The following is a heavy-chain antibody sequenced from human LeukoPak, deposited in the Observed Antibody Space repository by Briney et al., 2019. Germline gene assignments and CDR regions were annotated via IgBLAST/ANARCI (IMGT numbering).Heavy chain of an antibody. CDR3: ARSAVGVVAKGEFDY. Sequence: ASVKVSCKASGYTFTGYYMHWVRQAPRQGLEWMGRINPNSGGTNYAQMFQGRVTMTRDTSISTAYMELSRLRSDDTAVYYCARSAVGVVAKGEFDYWGQGTLVTVSS. CDR1: GYTFTGYY. CDR2: INPNSGGT. J-gene: IGHJ4*02. V-gene: IGHV1-2*06. D-gene: IGHD2-21*01.